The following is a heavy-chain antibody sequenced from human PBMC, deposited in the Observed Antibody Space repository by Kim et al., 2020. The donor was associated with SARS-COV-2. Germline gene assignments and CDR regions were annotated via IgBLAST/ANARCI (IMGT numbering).Heavy chain of an antibody. D-gene: IGHD1-7*01. J-gene: IGHJ5*01. V-gene: IGHV3-74*01. Sequence: INYADSVKGRFTISRDNAKNTLYLQMHSLRVEDTAVYYCASAGNYRFDSWGQGTLVTVSS. CDR2: I. CDR3: ASAGNYRFDS.